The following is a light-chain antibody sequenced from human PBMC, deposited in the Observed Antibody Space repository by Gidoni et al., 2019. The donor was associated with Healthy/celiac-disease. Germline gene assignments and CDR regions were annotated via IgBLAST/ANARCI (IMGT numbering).Light chain of an antibody. Sequence: SYDLTQPPSVSVSPGQTASITCSGGKLGDKYACWYQQKPGQSPVLVIYQDSKRPSGIPERFSGSNSGNTATLTISGTQAMDEADYYCQAWDSSLEVFGRGTKLTVL. CDR1: KLGDKY. J-gene: IGLJ2*01. CDR3: QAWDSSLEV. CDR2: QDS. V-gene: IGLV3-1*01.